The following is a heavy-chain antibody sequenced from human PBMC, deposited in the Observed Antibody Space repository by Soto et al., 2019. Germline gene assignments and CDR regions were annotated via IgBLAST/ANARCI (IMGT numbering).Heavy chain of an antibody. J-gene: IGHJ4*02. CDR2: ISSSSSYI. V-gene: IGHV3-21*04. CDR1: GFTFSSYS. CDR3: ARDHGGYEVFDY. D-gene: IGHD5-12*01. Sequence: GGSLRLSCAASGFTFSSYSMNWVRQAPGKGLEWVSSISSSSSYIYYADSVKGRFTISRDNSKNTLYLQMNSLRAEDTAVYYCARDHGGYEVFDYWGQGTLVTVSS.